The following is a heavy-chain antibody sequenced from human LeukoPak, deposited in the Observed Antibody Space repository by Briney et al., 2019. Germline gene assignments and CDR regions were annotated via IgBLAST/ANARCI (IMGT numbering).Heavy chain of an antibody. D-gene: IGHD2-21*02. J-gene: IGHJ4*02. CDR1: GGSISSSSYY. Sequence: PSETLSLTCTVSGGSISSSSYYWGWIRQPPGKGLEWIGSIYYSGSTYYNPSLKSRVTISVETSKNQFSLKLSSVTAADTAVYYCARVVVTASLHYFDYWGQGTLVTVSS. CDR2: IYYSGST. V-gene: IGHV4-39*07. CDR3: ARVVVTASLHYFDY.